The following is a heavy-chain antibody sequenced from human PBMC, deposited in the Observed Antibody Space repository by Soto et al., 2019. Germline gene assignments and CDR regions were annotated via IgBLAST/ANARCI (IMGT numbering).Heavy chain of an antibody. J-gene: IGHJ4*02. CDR3: ASGTNGAFFVY. Sequence: PGGSLRLSCAASGFTFSSYGMHWVRQAPGKGLEWVAVIWYDGSNKYYADSVKGRFTISRDNVKNSLYLQMNSLRAEDTAVYYCASGTNGAFFVYWGQGILVTVSP. D-gene: IGHD2-8*01. V-gene: IGHV3-33*03. CDR1: GFTFSSYG. CDR2: IWYDGSNK.